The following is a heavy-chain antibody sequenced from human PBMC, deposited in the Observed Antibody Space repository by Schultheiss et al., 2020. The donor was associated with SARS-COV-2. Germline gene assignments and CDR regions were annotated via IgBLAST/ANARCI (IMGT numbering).Heavy chain of an antibody. CDR2: INPSGVST. D-gene: IGHD3-3*01. Sequence: ASVKVSCKASGYAFTNYYMHWVRQAPGQGLEWMVIINPSGVSTIYAQKFQGRVTMTEDTSTDTAYMELSSLRSEDTAVYYCATAATDDPTPNWFDPWGQGTLVTVSS. J-gene: IGHJ5*02. CDR1: GYAFTNYY. V-gene: IGHV1-46*01. CDR3: ATAATDDPTPNWFDP.